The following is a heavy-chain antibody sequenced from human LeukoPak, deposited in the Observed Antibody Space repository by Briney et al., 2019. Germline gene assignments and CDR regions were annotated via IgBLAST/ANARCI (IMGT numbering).Heavy chain of an antibody. Sequence: GESLKISCTASGYSFPAYWIGWVRQMPGKGLEWMGIIYPGDSDTRYSPSFQGQVTISADKSISTAYLQWSSLKASDTAIYYCARPKSYCSGGNCYPEYFQHWGQGTLVTVSS. CDR2: IYPGDSDT. D-gene: IGHD2-15*01. CDR3: ARPKSYCSGGNCYPEYFQH. CDR1: GYSFPAYW. V-gene: IGHV5-51*01. J-gene: IGHJ1*01.